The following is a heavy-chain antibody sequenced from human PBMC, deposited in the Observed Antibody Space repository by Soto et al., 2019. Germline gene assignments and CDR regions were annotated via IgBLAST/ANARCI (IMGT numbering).Heavy chain of an antibody. Sequence: GGSLRLSCAASGFTFSSYAMSWVRQAPGKGLEWVSAISGSGGSTYYADSVKGRFTISRDNSKNTLYLQMNSLRAEDTAVYYCAKDSFVYNWPPYYYMDVWGKGTTVTVSS. J-gene: IGHJ6*03. CDR3: AKDSFVYNWPPYYYMDV. D-gene: IGHD1-20*01. V-gene: IGHV3-23*01. CDR2: ISGSGGST. CDR1: GFTFSSYA.